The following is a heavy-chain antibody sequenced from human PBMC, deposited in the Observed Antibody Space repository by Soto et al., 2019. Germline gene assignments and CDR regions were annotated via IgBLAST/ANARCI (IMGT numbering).Heavy chain of an antibody. Sequence: ASVKVSCKASGYTFTSYAMHWVRQAPGQRLEWMGWINAGNGNTKYSQKFQGRVTITRDTSASTAYMELSSLRSEDTPVYYCARKYSSSWAFDYWGQGTLVTVSS. J-gene: IGHJ4*02. V-gene: IGHV1-3*01. CDR3: ARKYSSSWAFDY. CDR2: INAGNGNT. D-gene: IGHD6-13*01. CDR1: GYTFTSYA.